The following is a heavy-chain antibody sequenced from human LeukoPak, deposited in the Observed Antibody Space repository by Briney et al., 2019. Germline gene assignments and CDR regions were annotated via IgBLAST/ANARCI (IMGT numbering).Heavy chain of an antibody. CDR1: GFTFSSYA. CDR3: ARGRRWATVTTSGEGAEYFQH. D-gene: IGHD4-17*01. J-gene: IGHJ1*01. Sequence: AGGSLRLSCAASGFTFSSYAMSWVRQAPGKGLEWVSSIGSTAATTYYADSVKGRFTISRDNAKNSLYLQMNSLRAEDTAVYYCARGRRWATVTTSGEGAEYFQHWGQGTLVTVSS. V-gene: IGHV3-23*01. CDR2: IGSTAATT.